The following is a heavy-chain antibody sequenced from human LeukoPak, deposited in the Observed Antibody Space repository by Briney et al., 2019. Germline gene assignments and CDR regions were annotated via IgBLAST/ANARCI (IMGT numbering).Heavy chain of an antibody. J-gene: IGHJ5*02. CDR1: GFTFSSYG. CDR2: ISGSGGST. CDR3: SPMVRGVPFGGNWFDP. V-gene: IGHV3-23*01. Sequence: PGGSLRLSCAASGFTFSSYGMSWVRQAPGKGLEWVSAISGSGGSTYYADSVKGRFTISRDNSKNTLYLQMNSLRAEDTAVYYCSPMVRGVPFGGNWFDPWGQGTLVTVSS. D-gene: IGHD3-10*01.